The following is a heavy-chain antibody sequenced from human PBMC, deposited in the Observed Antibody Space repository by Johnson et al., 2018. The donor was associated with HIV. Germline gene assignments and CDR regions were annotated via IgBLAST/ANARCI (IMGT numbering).Heavy chain of an antibody. V-gene: IGHV3-15*01. CDR1: GFTFSNAW. D-gene: IGHD1-26*01. J-gene: IGHJ1*01. Sequence: VQLVESGGGLVKPGGSLRLSCAASGFTFSNAWMSWVRQAPGKGLEWVGRIKSKTDGGTTDYAAPVKGRFTISRDDSKNTLYLQMNSLKTEDTAVYNCARDQWAQVGDNVRGLLGLRWAMWG. CDR2: IKSKTDGGTT. CDR3: ARDQWAQVGDNVRGLLGLRWAM.